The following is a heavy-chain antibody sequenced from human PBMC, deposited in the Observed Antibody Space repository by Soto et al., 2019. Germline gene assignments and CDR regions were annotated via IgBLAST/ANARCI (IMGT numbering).Heavy chain of an antibody. CDR2: IYYSGST. J-gene: IGHJ6*03. CDR1: GGSISSYY. Sequence: QVQLQESGPGLVKPSETLSLTCTVSGGSISSYYWSCIRQPPGKGLEWIGYIYYSGSTNYNPSLKSRVTISVDTSKNQFSLKLSSVTAADTAFYYCARGDCSGGTCYLGYYYMDVWGKGTTVTVSS. D-gene: IGHD2-15*01. CDR3: ARGDCSGGTCYLGYYYMDV. V-gene: IGHV4-59*01.